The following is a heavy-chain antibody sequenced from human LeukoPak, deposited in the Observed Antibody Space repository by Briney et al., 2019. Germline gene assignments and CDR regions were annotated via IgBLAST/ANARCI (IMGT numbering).Heavy chain of an antibody. D-gene: IGHD4-23*01. Sequence: WASVKVSCKASGYTFTGYYMHWVRQAPGQGLEWMGRINPNSGGTNCAQKFQGRVTMTRDTSISTAYMELSRLRSDDTAVYYCARDPPNDYGGKIGLGDDYWGQGTLVTVSS. V-gene: IGHV1-2*06. CDR2: INPNSGGT. CDR3: ARDPPNDYGGKIGLGDDY. J-gene: IGHJ4*02. CDR1: GYTFTGYY.